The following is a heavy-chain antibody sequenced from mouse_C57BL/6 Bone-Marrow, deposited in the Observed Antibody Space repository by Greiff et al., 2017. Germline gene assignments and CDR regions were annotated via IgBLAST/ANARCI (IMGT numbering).Heavy chain of an antibody. V-gene: IGHV5-4*01. D-gene: IGHD4-1*01. Sequence: EVHLVESGGGLVKPGGSLKLSCAASGFTFSSYAMSWVRQTPEKRLEWVATISDGGSYTYYPDNVKGRFTISRDNAKNNLYLQMSHLKSEDTAMYYCARDRTGTVDYWGQGTTLTVSS. CDR1: GFTFSSYA. CDR3: ARDRTGTVDY. CDR2: ISDGGSYT. J-gene: IGHJ2*01.